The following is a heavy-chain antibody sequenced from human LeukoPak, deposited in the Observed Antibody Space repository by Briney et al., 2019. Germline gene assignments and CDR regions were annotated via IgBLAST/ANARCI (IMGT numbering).Heavy chain of an antibody. V-gene: IGHV3-30*02. J-gene: IGHJ5*02. Sequence: GGSLRLSCAASGFTFSSYGMHWVRQAPGKGLEWVAFIRYDGSNKYYADSVKGRFTISRDNSKNTLYLQMNSLRAEDTAVYYCARSGTYYNNWFDPWGQGTLVTVSS. CDR2: IRYDGSNK. D-gene: IGHD3-10*01. CDR1: GFTFSSYG. CDR3: ARSGTYYNNWFDP.